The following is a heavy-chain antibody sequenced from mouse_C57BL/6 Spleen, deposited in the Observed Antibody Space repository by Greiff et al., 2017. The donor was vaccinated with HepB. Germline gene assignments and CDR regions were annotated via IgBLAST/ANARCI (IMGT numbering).Heavy chain of an antibody. CDR3: ARRGYSNYGFAY. V-gene: IGHV1-82*01. D-gene: IGHD2-5*01. Sequence: VKLQESGPELVKPGASVKISCKASGYAFSSSWMNWVKQRPGKGLEWIGRIYPGDGDTNYNGKFKGKATLTADKSSSTAYMQLSSLTSEDSAVYFCARRGYSNYGFAYWGQGTLVTVSA. CDR1: GYAFSSSW. J-gene: IGHJ3*01. CDR2: IYPGDGDT.